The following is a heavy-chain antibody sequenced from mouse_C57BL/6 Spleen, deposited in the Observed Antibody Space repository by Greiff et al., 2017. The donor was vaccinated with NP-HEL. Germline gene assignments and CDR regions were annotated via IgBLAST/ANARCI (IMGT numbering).Heavy chain of an antibody. CDR2: IWRGGST. J-gene: IGHJ4*01. V-gene: IGHV2-5*01. Sequence: VQLVESGPGLVQPSQSLSITCTVSGFSLTSYGVHWVRQSPGKGLEWLGVIWRGGSTDYNAAFMSRLSITKDNSKSQVFFKMNSLQADDTAIYYCAKETTVVAPYAMDYWGQGTSVTVSS. D-gene: IGHD1-1*01. CDR1: GFSLTSYG. CDR3: AKETTVVAPYAMDY.